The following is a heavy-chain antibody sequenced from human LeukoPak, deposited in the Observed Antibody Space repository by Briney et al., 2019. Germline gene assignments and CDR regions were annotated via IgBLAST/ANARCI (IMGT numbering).Heavy chain of an antibody. V-gene: IGHV5-51*01. CDR3: ARYGKSGTYSHGFDV. D-gene: IGHD3-10*01. J-gene: IGHJ3*01. Sequence: PGESLKISCEACGYSFTGHWIGWVRQVPGRGLEFLGTIYPGDSDTRYSPSFEGRVTISVDKSINTAYLQWSGLRASDTAMYYCARYGKSGTYSHGFDVRGQGTMVIVSS. CDR2: IYPGDSDT. CDR1: GYSFTGHW.